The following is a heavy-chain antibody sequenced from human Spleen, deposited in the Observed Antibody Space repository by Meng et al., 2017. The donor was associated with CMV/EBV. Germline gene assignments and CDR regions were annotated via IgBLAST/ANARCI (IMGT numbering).Heavy chain of an antibody. Sequence: GESLKISCKASGGRYRNYGISWVRQAPGQGLEWMGWIHPHRGDTNYAQQFQGRVTLTRDTSINTGYMELTRLTSDDTAVYYCARDNNWGPDYWGQGTLVTVSS. CDR2: IHPHRGDT. J-gene: IGHJ4*02. V-gene: IGHV1-2*02. CDR1: GGRYRNYG. D-gene: IGHD7-27*01. CDR3: ARDNNWGPDY.